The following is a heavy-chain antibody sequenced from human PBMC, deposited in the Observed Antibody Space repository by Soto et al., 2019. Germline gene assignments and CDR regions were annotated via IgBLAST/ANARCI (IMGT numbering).Heavy chain of an antibody. Sequence: PGGSLRLSCAASGFTVSSNYMSWVRQAPGKGLEWVSVIYSGGSTYYADSVKGRFTISRHNSKNTLYLQMNSLRAEDTAVYYCARDSGITIFGVATVPGVWGKGTTVTVSS. V-gene: IGHV3-53*04. CDR2: IYSGGST. J-gene: IGHJ6*03. D-gene: IGHD3-3*01. CDR1: GFTVSSNY. CDR3: ARDSGITIFGVATVPGV.